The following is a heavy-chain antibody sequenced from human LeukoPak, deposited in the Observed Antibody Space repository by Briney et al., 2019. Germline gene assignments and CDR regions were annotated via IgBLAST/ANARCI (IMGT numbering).Heavy chain of an antibody. V-gene: IGHV3-21*01. Sequence: GGSLRLSCEASGFTFTTYSMTWVRQAPGKGVEWVSIISSGSSAIFSADALKGRFTISRDDAKNLLYLDMNSLRAEDTAVYYCARGHTAVTRHFDFWGQGTLVTVSS. D-gene: IGHD4-17*01. CDR3: ARGHTAVTRHFDF. CDR1: GFTFTTYS. CDR2: ISSGSSAI. J-gene: IGHJ4*02.